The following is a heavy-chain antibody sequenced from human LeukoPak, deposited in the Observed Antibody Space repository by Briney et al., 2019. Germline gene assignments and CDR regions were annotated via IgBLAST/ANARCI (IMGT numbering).Heavy chain of an antibody. J-gene: IGHJ4*02. CDR3: VRVGYYESSGYYEY. Sequence: ASVKVSCKASGYTLTDYYMHWVRQAPGQGLEWMGRINPNSSGTNYAQKFQGRVTMTRDTSISTVYMELGRLRSDDTAVYYCVRVGYYESSGYYEYWGQGTLVTVSS. CDR1: GYTLTDYY. V-gene: IGHV1-2*06. CDR2: INPNSSGT. D-gene: IGHD3-22*01.